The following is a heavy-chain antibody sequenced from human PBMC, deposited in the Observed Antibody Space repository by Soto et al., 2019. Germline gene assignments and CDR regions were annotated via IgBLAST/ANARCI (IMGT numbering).Heavy chain of an antibody. CDR3: ARVAAAGIIDY. Sequence: EVPLVESGGGLVQPGGSLRLSCAASGFTVSSNYMSWVRQAPGKGLEWVSVIYSGGSTYYADSVKGRFTISRDNSKNTLYLQMNSLRAEDTAVYYCARVAAAGIIDYWGQGTLVTVSS. V-gene: IGHV3-66*01. CDR1: GFTVSSNY. D-gene: IGHD6-13*01. J-gene: IGHJ4*02. CDR2: IYSGGST.